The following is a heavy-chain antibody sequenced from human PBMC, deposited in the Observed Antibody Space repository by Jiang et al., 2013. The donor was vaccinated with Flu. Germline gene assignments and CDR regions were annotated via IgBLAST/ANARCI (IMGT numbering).Heavy chain of an antibody. Sequence: VQLVESGGGVVQPGGSLRLSCVASEFIVINYGMHWFRQAPGKGLEWVAVTYYGRNKYYTESVRGRFSISADTSRNTLYLQMNNVTAGDTAVYYCARETSAAGDLEFWGRGTLVTVSS. V-gene: IGHV3-33*05. CDR2: TYYGRNK. J-gene: IGHJ4*01. CDR1: EFIVINYG. D-gene: IGHD6-13*01. CDR3: ARETSAAGDLEF.